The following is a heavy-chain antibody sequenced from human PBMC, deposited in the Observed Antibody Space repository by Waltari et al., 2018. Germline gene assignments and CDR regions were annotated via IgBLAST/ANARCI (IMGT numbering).Heavy chain of an antibody. D-gene: IGHD6-25*01. V-gene: IGHV1-46*01. CDR2: INPREGST. Sequence: QVQLVQSGAEVRKPGASVRVSCETSGYTFTSFYFHWVPRAPRQGLEWIGIINPREGSTNCAEGFKGGGTGTGDTATRTVNMEVTTLRSEDTAVYYCARGPSSAWQVYGLDFWGQGTAVTVSS. CDR3: ARGPSSAWQVYGLDF. J-gene: IGHJ6*02. CDR1: GYTFTSFY.